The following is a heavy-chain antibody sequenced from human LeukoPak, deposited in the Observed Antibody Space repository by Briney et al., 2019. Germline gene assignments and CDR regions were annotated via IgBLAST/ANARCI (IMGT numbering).Heavy chain of an antibody. CDR1: GYTFTSYD. CDR3: ARRRDCGGDCYSPDAFDI. J-gene: IGHJ3*02. Sequence: ASVKVSCKASGYTFTSYDINWVRQATGQGLEWMGWMNPNSGNTGYAQKFQGRVTMTRNTSISTAYMELSSLKASDTAMYYCARRRDCGGDCYSPDAFDIWGQGTMVTVSS. D-gene: IGHD2-21*02. CDR2: MNPNSGNT. V-gene: IGHV1-8*01.